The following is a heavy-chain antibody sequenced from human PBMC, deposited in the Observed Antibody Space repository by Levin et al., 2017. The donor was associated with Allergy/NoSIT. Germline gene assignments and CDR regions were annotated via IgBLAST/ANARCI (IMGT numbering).Heavy chain of an antibody. CDR1: GFTFSSYA. CDR3: ASPAPNRAYYYYGMDV. CDR2: ISYDGSNK. V-gene: IGHV3-30*04. D-gene: IGHD1-26*01. Sequence: GGSLRLSCAASGFTFSSYAMHWVRQAPGKGLEWVAVISYDGSNKYYADSVKGRFTISRDNSKNTLYLQMNSLRAEDTAVYYCASPAPNRAYYYYGMDVWGQGTTVTVSS. J-gene: IGHJ6*02.